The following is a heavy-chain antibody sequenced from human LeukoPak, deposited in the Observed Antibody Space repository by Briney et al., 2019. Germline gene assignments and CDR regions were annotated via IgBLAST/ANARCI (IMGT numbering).Heavy chain of an antibody. J-gene: IGHJ5*01. Sequence: SETLSLTCTVSDASISSYYWSWIRQPAGKGLEWIGRVYSSGSTNYNPSLKSRVTMSEDTSKNQFSLKLRSVTAADTAVYHCARDPDGYNWFDSWGQGTQVTVST. D-gene: IGHD1-14*01. CDR2: VYSSGST. V-gene: IGHV4-4*07. CDR3: ARDPDGYNWFDS. CDR1: DASISSYY.